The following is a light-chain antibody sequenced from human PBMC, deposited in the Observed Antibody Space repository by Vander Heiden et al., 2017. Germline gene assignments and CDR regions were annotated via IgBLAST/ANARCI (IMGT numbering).Light chain of an antibody. V-gene: IGLV2-8*01. CDR2: EVS. CDR1: SSDVGGYKY. CDR3: SSYTRSYSWV. J-gene: IGLJ3*02. Sequence: HSALTQPPSASGSPGQSVTISCTGTSSDVGGYKYVSWYQQHPGKVLKLIIYEVSKRPSGVPDRFSGSKSGNTASLTVSGLQAEDEAIYYCSSYTRSYSWVFGGGTDLTVL.